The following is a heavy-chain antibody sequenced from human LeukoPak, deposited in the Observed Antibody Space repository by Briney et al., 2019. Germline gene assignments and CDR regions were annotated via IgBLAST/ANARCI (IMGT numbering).Heavy chain of an antibody. Sequence: GASVKVSCKASGYTFTSYYMHWVRQAPGQGLEWMGIINPSGGSTSYAQKFQGRVTITADESTSTAYMELSSLRSEDTAVYYCARGGWYDGFDYWGQGTLVTVSS. V-gene: IGHV1-46*01. CDR1: GYTFTSYY. D-gene: IGHD6-19*01. CDR3: ARGGWYDGFDY. CDR2: INPSGGST. J-gene: IGHJ4*02.